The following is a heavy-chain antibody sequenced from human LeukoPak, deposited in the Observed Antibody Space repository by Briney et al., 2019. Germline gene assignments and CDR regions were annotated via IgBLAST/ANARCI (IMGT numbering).Heavy chain of an antibody. CDR1: GFTFDDYA. D-gene: IGHD6-13*01. V-gene: IGHV3-9*03. Sequence: GGSLRLSCAASGFTFDDYAMHWVRQAPGKGQEWVSGISWNSGSIGYADSVKGRFTISRDNAKNSLYLQMNSLRAEDMALYYCAAAAAGGYFDYWGQGTLVTVSS. CDR2: ISWNSGSI. CDR3: AAAAAGGYFDY. J-gene: IGHJ4*02.